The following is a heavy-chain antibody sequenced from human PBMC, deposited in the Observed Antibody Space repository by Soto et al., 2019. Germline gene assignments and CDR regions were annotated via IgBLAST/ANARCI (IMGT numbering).Heavy chain of an antibody. V-gene: IGHV3-48*02. J-gene: IGHJ3*01. Sequence: EVHLVESGGGLVQPGGSLRVSCAASGFTFSNYAMNWVRQAPGKGLEWVSYISIGSGSIFYADSVKGRFTISRDDAKNSLYLQMNTLIDEDTAVYYFVRDDRWAFDFWGQGTMVTVSS. CDR1: GFTFSNYA. D-gene: IGHD3-22*01. CDR3: VRDDRWAFDF. CDR2: ISIGSGSI.